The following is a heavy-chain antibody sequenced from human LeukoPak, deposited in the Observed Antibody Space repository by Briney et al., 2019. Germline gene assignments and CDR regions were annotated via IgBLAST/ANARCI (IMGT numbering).Heavy chain of an antibody. CDR3: ARGGCYGSGNDFRFDP. Sequence: ASVKVSCKTSGYTFIRYSIGWVRQAPGQGLEWMGWISTYNGDTKYAQKFQDRVTMTTDTSTSTAYLEMRRLRFDDTAVYFCARGGCYGSGNDFRFDPWGQGTLVTVSS. CDR1: GYTFIRYS. J-gene: IGHJ5*02. CDR2: ISTYNGDT. D-gene: IGHD3-10*01. V-gene: IGHV1-18*01.